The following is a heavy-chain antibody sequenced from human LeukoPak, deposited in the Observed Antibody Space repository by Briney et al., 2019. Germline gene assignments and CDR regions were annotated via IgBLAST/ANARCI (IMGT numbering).Heavy chain of an antibody. CDR3: GTSRWSGVVDS. Sequence: GGSLRLSCTASTRYFTNYWMHWVRQVPGKGLAWLSRIDRDGLREDYADSVRGRFTISRHNAKSTTYLQMNSLRAEDTAVYYCGTSRWSGVVDSWGQGTLVTVSS. D-gene: IGHD3-3*01. CDR2: IDRDGLRE. J-gene: IGHJ5*01. CDR1: TRYFTNYW. V-gene: IGHV3-74*01.